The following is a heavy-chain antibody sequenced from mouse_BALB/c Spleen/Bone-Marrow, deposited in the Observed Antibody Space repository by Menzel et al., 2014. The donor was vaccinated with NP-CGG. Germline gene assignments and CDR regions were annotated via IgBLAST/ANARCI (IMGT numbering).Heavy chain of an antibody. CDR1: GYVFSSYW. D-gene: IGHD1-1*01. J-gene: IGHJ2*01. V-gene: IGHV1-80*01. Sequence: VQLQQSGAELVRPGSSVKISCKASGYVFSSYWMIWVRQRPGQGLECIGQIYPGDGDTNYNGEFKGKATLTADKSSSTAYMQLSSPTSEDSAVYFCARSGYGSNYDYWGQGTTLTVSS. CDR3: ARSGYGSNYDY. CDR2: IYPGDGDT.